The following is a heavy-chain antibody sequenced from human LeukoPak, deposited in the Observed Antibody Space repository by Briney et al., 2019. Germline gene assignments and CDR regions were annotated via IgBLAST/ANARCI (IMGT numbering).Heavy chain of an antibody. V-gene: IGHV4-34*01. Sequence: PSETLSLTCAVYGGSFSGYYWSWIRQPPGKGLEWIGEINHSGSTNYNPSLKSRVTISVDTSKNQFSLKLSSVTAADTAVYYCARDRSYDFWSGYYIGQLAYFDYWGQGTLVTVSS. CDR1: GGSFSGYY. CDR3: ARDRSYDFWSGYYIGQLAYFDY. J-gene: IGHJ4*02. CDR2: INHSGST. D-gene: IGHD3-3*01.